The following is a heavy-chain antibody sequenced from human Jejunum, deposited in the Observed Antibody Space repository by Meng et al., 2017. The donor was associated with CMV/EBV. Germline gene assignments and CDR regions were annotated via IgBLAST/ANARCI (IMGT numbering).Heavy chain of an antibody. CDR1: GFTFSSYE. V-gene: IGHV3-7*01. D-gene: IGHD4-11*01. J-gene: IGHJ5*01. CDR2: IKEDGSEK. Sequence: AASGFTFSSYEMNWVRQAPGKGLEWVANIKEDGSEKYFVDSVNGRFTISRDNAQNSLYLQMNSLRVADTAVYYCARKRNSNWFDSWGQGTLVTVSS. CDR3: ARKRNSNWFDS.